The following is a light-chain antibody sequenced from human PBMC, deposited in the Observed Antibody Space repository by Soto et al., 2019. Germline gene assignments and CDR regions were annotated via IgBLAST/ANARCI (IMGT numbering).Light chain of an antibody. CDR1: QSVSSH. CDR3: QQYHNWPPIT. CDR2: GAS. V-gene: IGKV3-15*01. Sequence: IVLTQSPGTLSLSPGERATLSCRASQSVSSHLAWYQHKPGQAPRLLIYGASTRASGIPARFSGIGSETDFTLTISSLQPEDSAVYYCQQYHNWPPITFGQGTKVDIK. J-gene: IGKJ1*01.